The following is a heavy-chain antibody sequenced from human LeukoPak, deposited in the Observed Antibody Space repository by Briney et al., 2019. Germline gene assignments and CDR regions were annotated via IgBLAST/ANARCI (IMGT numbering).Heavy chain of an antibody. J-gene: IGHJ4*02. D-gene: IGHD3/OR15-3a*01. Sequence: GGSLRLSCAASGFTFSNYAMSWVRQAPGKGLEWVSAISGSGGSTYYADSVKGRFTISRDNSKTTLYLQMNSLGAGDTAVYYCAKSSSYGFFDWDYLGQGTRVTGSS. CDR3: AKSSSYGFFDWDY. V-gene: IGHV3-23*01. CDR2: ISGSGGST. CDR1: GFTFSNYA.